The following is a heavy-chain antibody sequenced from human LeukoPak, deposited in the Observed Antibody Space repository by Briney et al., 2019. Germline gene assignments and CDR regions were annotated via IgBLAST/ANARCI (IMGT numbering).Heavy chain of an antibody. CDR2: ISPYKGNT. CDR1: GYTFTSYG. J-gene: IGHJ4*02. D-gene: IGHD1-1*01. V-gene: IGHV1-18*01. Sequence: ASVKVSCKASGYTFTSYGISWVRQAPGQGLEWMGWISPYKGNTNYAQKFQGRVTMTTDTYTSTAYMELRSLRSDDTAMYYCARESHETREDYWGQGTLVTVSS. CDR3: ARESHETREDY.